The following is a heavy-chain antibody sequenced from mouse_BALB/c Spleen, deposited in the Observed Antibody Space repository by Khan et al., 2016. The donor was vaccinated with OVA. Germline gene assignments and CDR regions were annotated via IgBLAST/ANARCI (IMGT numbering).Heavy chain of an antibody. CDR1: GYTFTTAG. CDR3: AGGGAAYCGSDYGAIAS. CDR2: INTHSGVP. Sequence: QIQLVQSGPELKKPGETVRISCKASGYTFTTAGIQWVQKMPGKGLKWIGWINTHSGVPKYAEDFKGRVAFSLEISVNTAYLQITNLKNEDTATXFCAGGGAAYCGSDYGAIASWGQGTPVTVSA. D-gene: IGHD1-1*01. V-gene: IGHV9-4*02. J-gene: IGHJ4*01.